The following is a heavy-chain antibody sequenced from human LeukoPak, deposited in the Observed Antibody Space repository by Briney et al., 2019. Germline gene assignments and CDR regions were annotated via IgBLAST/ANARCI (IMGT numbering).Heavy chain of an antibody. D-gene: IGHD6-13*01. J-gene: IGHJ4*02. V-gene: IGHV3-74*01. CDR2: VNSDGSTT. CDR1: GFPFSNYW. CDR3: ARGYYSSSRFDS. Sequence: PGGSLRLSCAASGFPFSNYWMHRVRQAPGKGLVWVSRVNSDGSTTNYADSVKGRFTISRDNAENTLYMRMNSLRPEDTAVYYCARGYYSSSRFDSWGQGTLVTVSS.